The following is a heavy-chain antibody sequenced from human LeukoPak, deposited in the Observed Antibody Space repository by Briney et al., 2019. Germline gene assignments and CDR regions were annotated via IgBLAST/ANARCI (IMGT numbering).Heavy chain of an antibody. D-gene: IGHD2-2*01. J-gene: IGHJ4*02. CDR2: ISSSSSYI. Sequence: PGGSLGLSCAASGFTFSSYWMTWVRQAPGKGLEWVSSISSSSSYIYYADSVKGRFTISRDNAKNSLYLQMNSLRAEDTAVYYCARDRCGTSCYDYWGQGTLVTVSS. CDR3: ARDRCGTSCYDY. CDR1: GFTFSSYW. V-gene: IGHV3-21*01.